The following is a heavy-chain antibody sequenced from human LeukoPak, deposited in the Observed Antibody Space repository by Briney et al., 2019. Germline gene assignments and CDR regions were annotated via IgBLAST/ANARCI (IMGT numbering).Heavy chain of an antibody. V-gene: IGHV3-23*01. J-gene: IGHJ4*02. CDR1: GFTFSSYA. CDR3: AKDPTAAGTRVGYYFDY. Sequence: GGSLRLSCAASGFTFSSYAMSWVRQAPGKGLEWVSAISGSGGSTYYADSVKGRFTISRDNSKNTLYLQMNSLRAEDTAAYYCAKDPTAAGTRVGYYFDYWGQGTLVTVSS. CDR2: ISGSGGST. D-gene: IGHD6-13*01.